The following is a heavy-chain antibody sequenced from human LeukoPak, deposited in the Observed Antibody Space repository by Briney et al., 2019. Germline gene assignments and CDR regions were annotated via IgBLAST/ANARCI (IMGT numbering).Heavy chain of an antibody. D-gene: IGHD6-19*01. Sequence: GGCLRLSCAVSGFPFSIYEMNWVRQAPGKGLEWVSNIGSSGTTIYYADSVKGRFSISRDNAKNSLYLQMNSLRVEDTAVYYCALLAVASDFDYWGQGALVTVSS. CDR3: ALLAVASDFDY. CDR1: GFPFSIYE. V-gene: IGHV3-48*03. CDR2: IGSSGTTI. J-gene: IGHJ4*02.